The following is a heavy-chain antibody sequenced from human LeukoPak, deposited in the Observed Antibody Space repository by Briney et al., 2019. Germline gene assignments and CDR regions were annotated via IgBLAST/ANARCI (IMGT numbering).Heavy chain of an antibody. D-gene: IGHD3-22*01. CDR1: GFTFSNYF. Sequence: GGSLRLSCAASGFTFSNYFIHWVRQAPGKGLEWVSYISLSGNFIYYADSVKGRFTISRDNSKNTLYLQMNSLRAEDTAVYYCARDPSSDYYDSSGYRSFDYWGQGTLVTVSS. J-gene: IGHJ4*02. V-gene: IGHV3-21*01. CDR2: ISLSGNFI. CDR3: ARDPSSDYYDSSGYRSFDY.